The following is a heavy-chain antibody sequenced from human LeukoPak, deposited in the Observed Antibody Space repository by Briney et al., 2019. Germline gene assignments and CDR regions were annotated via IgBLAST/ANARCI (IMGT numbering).Heavy chain of an antibody. D-gene: IGHD6-19*01. J-gene: IGHJ5*02. CDR2: IIPILGIA. Sequence: ASVKVSCKASGGTFSSYAISWVRQAPGQGLEWMGRIIPILGIANYAQKFQGRVTITADKSTSTAYMELSSLRSEDTAVYYCASVLSGIAVAGSFDPWGQGALVTVSS. CDR3: ASVLSGIAVAGSFDP. V-gene: IGHV1-69*04. CDR1: GGTFSSYA.